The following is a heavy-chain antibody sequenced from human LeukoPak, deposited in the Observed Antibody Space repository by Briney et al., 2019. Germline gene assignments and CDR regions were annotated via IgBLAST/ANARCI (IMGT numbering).Heavy chain of an antibody. J-gene: IGHJ5*02. D-gene: IGHD2-21*02. Sequence: GGSLRLSCAASGFPFSRHAMSWVRQPPGKGLEWVSAISNGKTYYADSVRGRFTISRDDSKNTVYLQMNRLRDEDTALYYCVREAGYCASVCLKSNWFDPWGQGTLVTVSS. CDR2: ISNGKT. CDR3: VREAGYCASVCLKSNWFDP. CDR1: GFPFSRHA. V-gene: IGHV3-23*01.